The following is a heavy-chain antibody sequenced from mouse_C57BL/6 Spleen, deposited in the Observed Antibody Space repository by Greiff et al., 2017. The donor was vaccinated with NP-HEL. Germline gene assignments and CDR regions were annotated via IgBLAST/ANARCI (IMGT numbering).Heavy chain of an antibody. V-gene: IGHV1-82*01. J-gene: IGHJ4*01. Sequence: QVQLQQPGPELVKPGASVKISCKASGYAFSSSWMNWVKQRPGKGLEWIGRIYPGDGDTNYNGKFKGKATLTADKSSSTAYMQLSSLTSEDSAVYFCARGYDYHYYAMDYWGQGTSVTVSS. D-gene: IGHD2-4*01. CDR2: IYPGDGDT. CDR1: GYAFSSSW. CDR3: ARGYDYHYYAMDY.